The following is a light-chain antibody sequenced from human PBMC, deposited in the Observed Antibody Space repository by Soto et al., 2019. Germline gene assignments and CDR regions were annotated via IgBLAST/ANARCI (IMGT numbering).Light chain of an antibody. V-gene: IGKV3-11*01. Sequence: EIVLTQSPATLSLSPGERATLSCMTSQSVSNFLAWYQQKPGQAPRLLIYDASNRATGIPARFSGRGSGTDFTLTINSLEPEDFAFYYCQQRSNWRYTFGQGTKLDIK. CDR1: QSVSNF. J-gene: IGKJ2*01. CDR2: DAS. CDR3: QQRSNWRYT.